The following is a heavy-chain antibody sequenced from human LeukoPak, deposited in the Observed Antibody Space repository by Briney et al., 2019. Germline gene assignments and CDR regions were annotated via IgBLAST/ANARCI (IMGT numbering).Heavy chain of an antibody. CDR1: GFTFSSYG. CDR3: AEGTYYYDSSGYYFDY. J-gene: IGHJ4*02. D-gene: IGHD3-22*01. V-gene: IGHV3-30*18. Sequence: GGSLRLSCAASGFTFSSYGMHWVRQAPGKGLEWVAVISYDGSNKYYADSVKGRFTISRDNSKNTLYLQMNSLRAEDTAVYYCAEGTYYYDSSGYYFDYWGQGTLVTVSS. CDR2: ISYDGSNK.